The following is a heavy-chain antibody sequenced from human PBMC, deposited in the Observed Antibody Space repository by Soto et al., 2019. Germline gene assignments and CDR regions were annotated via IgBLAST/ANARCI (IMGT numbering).Heavy chain of an antibody. CDR2: VSASNHYI. J-gene: IGHJ6*02. CDR3: ARGPGDG. V-gene: IGHV3-21*01. Sequence: EVQLVESGGGLVKPGGSLRLSCATSGFNFSSFGMHWVRQAPGKGLECISAVSASNHYIYYADSVKGRFTISRDNAQSSVQRQKNSRRAEDTAVYYCARGPGDGWGQGTTGTVSS. CDR1: GFNFSSFG.